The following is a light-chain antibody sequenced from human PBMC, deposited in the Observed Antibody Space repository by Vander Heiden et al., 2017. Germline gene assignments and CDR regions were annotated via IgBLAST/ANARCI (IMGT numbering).Light chain of an antibody. V-gene: IGKV4-1*01. J-gene: IGKJ1*01. Sequence: DFVMTQSPASLAESLGAGATISCKSSQRVLYSSNNKNNLAWYQQKPGQPPKLLIYGASTRESGVPDRFSGSGSGTDFTLTIGSLQAEDVAVYYCQQHYDTPRTFGQGTKVEIK. CDR1: QRVLYSSNNKNN. CDR2: GAS. CDR3: QQHYDTPRT.